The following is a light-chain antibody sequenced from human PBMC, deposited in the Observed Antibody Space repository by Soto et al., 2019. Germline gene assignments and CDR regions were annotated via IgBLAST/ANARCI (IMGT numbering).Light chain of an antibody. CDR1: RSISASY. CDR2: LAS. CDR3: QQYATSPLT. J-gene: IGKJ4*01. V-gene: IGKV3-20*01. Sequence: EIVRTQSPDTLSLSPGESATLSCRASRSISASYLAWYQQKPGQAPRLLIHLASTRATGIPGRFSGSGSGTDFTLTISRLEPEDFAVYYCQQYATSPLTFGGGTTVEIK.